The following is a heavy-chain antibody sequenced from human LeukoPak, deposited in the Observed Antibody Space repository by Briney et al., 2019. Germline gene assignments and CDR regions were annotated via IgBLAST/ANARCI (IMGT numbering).Heavy chain of an antibody. Sequence: SETLSLTCAVYGGSFSGYYWSWIRQPPGKGLEWIGEINHSGSTNYNPSLKSRVTISVDTSKNQFSLKLSSVTAADTAVYYCARGSPWGYFDWLLSYYFDYWGQETLVTVSS. D-gene: IGHD3-9*01. CDR1: GGSFSGYY. V-gene: IGHV4-34*01. CDR2: INHSGST. J-gene: IGHJ4*02. CDR3: ARGSPWGYFDWLLSYYFDY.